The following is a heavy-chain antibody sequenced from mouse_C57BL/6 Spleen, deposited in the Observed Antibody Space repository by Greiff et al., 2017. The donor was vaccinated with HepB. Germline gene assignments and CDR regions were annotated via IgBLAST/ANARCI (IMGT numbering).Heavy chain of an antibody. V-gene: IGHV5-6*01. CDR1: GFTFSSYG. J-gene: IGHJ4*01. CDR2: ISSGGSYT. D-gene: IGHD1-1*01. Sequence: EVKLVESGGDLVKPGGSLKLSCAASGFTFSSYGMSWVRQTPDKRLEWVATISSGGSYTYYPDSVKGRFTISRDNAKNTLYLQMSSLKSEDTAMYYCARDDYGSSYPSYAMDYWGQGTSVTVSS. CDR3: ARDDYGSSYPSYAMDY.